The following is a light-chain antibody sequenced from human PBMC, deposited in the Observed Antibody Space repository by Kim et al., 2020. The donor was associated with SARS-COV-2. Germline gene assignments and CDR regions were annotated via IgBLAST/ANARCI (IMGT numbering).Light chain of an antibody. CDR2: EDT. CDR3: QSADSSDTFWV. CDR1: ALPKQY. J-gene: IGLJ3*02. Sequence: PGQAARITCSGDALPKQYAYWFQQKPGQAPVVLIYEDTERPSGIPERFSGSTSGTTVTLTISAVQAEDEADYYCQSADSSDTFWVFGGGTQLTVL. V-gene: IGLV3-25*03.